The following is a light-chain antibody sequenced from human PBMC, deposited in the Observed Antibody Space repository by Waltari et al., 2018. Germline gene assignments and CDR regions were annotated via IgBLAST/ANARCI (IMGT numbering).Light chain of an antibody. J-gene: IGLJ3*02. Sequence: QSALTQPASVSGSPGQSITISCTGTSSDIGGYNLVSWYQHHPGKAPKIIIYEGDKRPSGVSYRFSGSKSVNTASLTSSGLHTEDEADYYCCSYAGIGTLTFGGGTRVTVL. V-gene: IGLV2-23*01. CDR2: EGD. CDR1: SSDIGGYNL. CDR3: CSYAGIGTLT.